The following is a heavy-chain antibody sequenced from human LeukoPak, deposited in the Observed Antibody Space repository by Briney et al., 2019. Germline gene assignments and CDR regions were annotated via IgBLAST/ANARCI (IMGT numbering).Heavy chain of an antibody. D-gene: IGHD4-23*01. V-gene: IGHV3-30*02. CDR1: GFTFSSYE. Sequence: EGSLRLSCAASGFTFSSYEMNWVRQAPGKGLEWVAFIRYDGSNKHYADSVKGRFTISRDNSKNTLYLQMNSLRAEDTAVYYCAAVGWEYDYWGQGTLVTVSS. CDR3: AAVGWEYDY. CDR2: IRYDGSNK. J-gene: IGHJ4*02.